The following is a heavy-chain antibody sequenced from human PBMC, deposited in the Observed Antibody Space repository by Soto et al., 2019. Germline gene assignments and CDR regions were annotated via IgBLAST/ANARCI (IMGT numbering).Heavy chain of an antibody. V-gene: IGHV5-51*01. CDR1: GYNFDTYW. CDR3: ARSKYSTNWTHGIDV. D-gene: IGHD6-13*01. CDR2: FYPGDSQI. J-gene: IGHJ6*02. Sequence: GESLKISCKGSGYNFDTYWIGWVRQMPGKGLEWMGIFYPGDSQIKYSPSFQGQISISVDKSISTAYLQWSSLKASDTAMYYCARSKYSTNWTHGIDVWGQGTTFTVSS.